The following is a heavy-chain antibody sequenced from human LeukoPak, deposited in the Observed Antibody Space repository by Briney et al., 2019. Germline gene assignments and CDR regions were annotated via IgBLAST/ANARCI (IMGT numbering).Heavy chain of an antibody. V-gene: IGHV4-4*07. J-gene: IGHJ4*02. D-gene: IGHD5-18*01. CDR2: IYTTGST. CDR1: GDSIGSYY. Sequence: SETLSLTCSVSGDSIGSYYWSWIRQLPGKGLEWIGCIYTTGSTYYNPSLKSRVTMSVDTSKNQFSLRLTSVTAADTAVYYCARDVTSRDWGQGILVTVS. CDR3: ARDVTSRD.